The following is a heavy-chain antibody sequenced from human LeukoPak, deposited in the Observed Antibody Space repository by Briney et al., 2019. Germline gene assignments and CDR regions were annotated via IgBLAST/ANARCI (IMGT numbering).Heavy chain of an antibody. CDR3: AKGQRGYGRIVDY. CDR2: ISGSGSNT. CDR1: GFTFSSYA. D-gene: IGHD3-10*01. V-gene: IGHV3-23*01. J-gene: IGHJ4*02. Sequence: PGGSLRLSCAASGFTFSSYAMSWVRQAPGKGLEWVSSISGSGSNTYYADSVKGRFTISRDNSKNILYLQMNSLRAEDTAIYYCAKGQRGYGRIVDYWGQGTLVTISS.